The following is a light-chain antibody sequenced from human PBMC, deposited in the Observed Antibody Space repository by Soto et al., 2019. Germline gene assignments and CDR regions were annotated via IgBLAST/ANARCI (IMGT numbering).Light chain of an antibody. CDR2: GAS. CDR1: QSVSSSY. V-gene: IGKV3-20*01. J-gene: IGKJ2*01. CDR3: QQYGSSPGT. Sequence: EIVLTQSPGTLSLSPGERATLSCRASQSVSSSYLAWYQQKPGQTPSLLIYGASSRATGIPDGFSGSGSGKDFTLTISRLEPEDVAVYYCQQYGSSPGTFGQGTKLEMK.